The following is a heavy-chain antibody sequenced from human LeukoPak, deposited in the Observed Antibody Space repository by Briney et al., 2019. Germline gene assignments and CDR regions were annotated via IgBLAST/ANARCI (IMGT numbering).Heavy chain of an antibody. CDR1: GFTFSSYW. CDR3: ARDTDRYYADY. Sequence: GGSLRLSCAASGFTFSSYWMSWVRQAPVKGLEWVANIRQHGSETHYVDSVKGRFTISRDNAKNSLYLQMNSLRAEDTAVYYCARDTDRYYADYWGLGTLVTVSS. J-gene: IGHJ4*02. V-gene: IGHV3-7*01. CDR2: IRQHGSET. D-gene: IGHD3-3*01.